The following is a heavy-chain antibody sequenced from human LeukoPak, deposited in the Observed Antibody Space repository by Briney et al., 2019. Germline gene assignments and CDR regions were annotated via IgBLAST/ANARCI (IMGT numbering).Heavy chain of an antibody. J-gene: IGHJ4*02. CDR2: INPNSGGT. CDR1: GYSFTSNY. V-gene: IGHV1-2*04. Sequence: ASVKVSCKAPGYSFTSNYIHWVRQAPGQGLEWMGWINPNSGGTNYAQKFQGWVTMTRDTSISTAYMELSRLRSDDTAVYYCARVASDMAYDYWGQGTLVTVSS. CDR3: ARVASDMAYDY. D-gene: IGHD3-9*01.